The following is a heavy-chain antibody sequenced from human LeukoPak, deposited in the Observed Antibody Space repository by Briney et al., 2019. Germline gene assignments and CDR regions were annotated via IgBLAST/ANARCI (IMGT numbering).Heavy chain of an antibody. D-gene: IGHD1-26*01. CDR1: GFTFSSYA. CDR2: ISYDGSNK. Sequence: GGSLRLSCAASGFTFSSYAMHWVRQAPGKGLEWVAVISYDGSNKYYADSVKGRFTISRDNSKNTLYLQMNSLRAEDTAVYYCAKARELPTSEFDYWGQGTLVTVSS. CDR3: AKARELPTSEFDY. V-gene: IGHV3-30-3*01. J-gene: IGHJ4*02.